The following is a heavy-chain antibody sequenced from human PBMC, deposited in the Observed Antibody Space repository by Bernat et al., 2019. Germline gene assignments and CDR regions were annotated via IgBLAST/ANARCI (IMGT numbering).Heavy chain of an antibody. V-gene: IGHV1-3*01. D-gene: IGHD2-21*02. Sequence: QVQLVQSGAEVKKPGASVKVSSKASGYTFTSYAMHWVRQAPGQRLEWMGWINAGNGNTKYSQKFQGRVTITRDTSASTAYMELSSLRSEDTAVYYCARLVTAPRGWFDPWGQGTLVTVSS. CDR2: INAGNGNT. CDR1: GYTFTSYA. CDR3: ARLVTAPRGWFDP. J-gene: IGHJ5*02.